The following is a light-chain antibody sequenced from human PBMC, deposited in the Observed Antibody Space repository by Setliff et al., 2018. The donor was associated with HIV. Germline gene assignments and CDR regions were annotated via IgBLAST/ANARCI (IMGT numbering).Light chain of an antibody. CDR1: ISDVGGYNY. V-gene: IGLV2-14*01. CDR2: AVR. CDR3: SAYAITNTRP. Sequence: QSALTQPASVSGSPGQSITISCTGTISDVGGYNYVSWYQQHPGKAPKLIIYAVRTRPSGVSNRFSGSQSGNTASLTISGLQAEDEGDYYCSAYAITNTRPFGTGTRSPS. J-gene: IGLJ1*01.